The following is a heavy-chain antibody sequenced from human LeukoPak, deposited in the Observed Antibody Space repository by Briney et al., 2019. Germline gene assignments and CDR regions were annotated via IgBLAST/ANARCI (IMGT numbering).Heavy chain of an antibody. CDR3: ARDTGTTRDLGEYYFDY. V-gene: IGHV1-2*06. Sequence: ASVKVSCKASGYTFTGYYMHWVRQAPGQGLEWMGRINPNSGGTNYAQKFQGRVTMTRDTSISTAYMELSRLRSDDTAVYYCARDTGTTRDLGEYYFDYWDQGTLVTVSS. J-gene: IGHJ4*02. D-gene: IGHD1-1*01. CDR1: GYTFTGYY. CDR2: INPNSGGT.